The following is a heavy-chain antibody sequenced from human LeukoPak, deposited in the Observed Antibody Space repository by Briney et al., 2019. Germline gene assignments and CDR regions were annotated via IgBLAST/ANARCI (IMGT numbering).Heavy chain of an antibody. CDR3: ARAFCPGYYSYMAV. V-gene: IGHV4-39*07. J-gene: IGHJ6*03. CDR1: GGSISSSSYY. CDR2: IYYSGST. Sequence: SETLSLTCTVSGGSISSSSYYWGWIRQPPGKGLEWIGSIYYSGSTNYNPSLKSRVTISVDTSKNQFSLKLSSVTAADTAVYYCARAFCPGYYSYMAVWGKGTTVTVSS. D-gene: IGHD3-3*02.